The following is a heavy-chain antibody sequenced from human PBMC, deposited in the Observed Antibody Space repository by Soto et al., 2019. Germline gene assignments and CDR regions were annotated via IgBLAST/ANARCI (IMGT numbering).Heavy chain of an antibody. Sequence: EVQLLESGGGLVQPGGSLRLSCVASGFTISSNAMYWVRQAPGKGLEWISGISDRGDTTHYADSVKGRFTISRDTSKNTLYLQLNTLRADDTAVYYCEKDKPGTTSFDYWGQGTLVTVS. V-gene: IGHV3-23*01. D-gene: IGHD1-1*01. CDR2: ISDRGDTT. CDR1: GFTISSNA. J-gene: IGHJ4*02. CDR3: EKDKPGTTSFDY.